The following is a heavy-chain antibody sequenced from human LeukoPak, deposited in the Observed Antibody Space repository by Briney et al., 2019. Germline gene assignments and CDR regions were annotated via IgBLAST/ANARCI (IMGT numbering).Heavy chain of an antibody. J-gene: IGHJ6*02. Sequence: GGSLRLSCAASGFTFRTYGMHWVRQAPGKGREWVAVIWYDGSKKYYADSVKGRFTISRDNSKNTLYVQMDSLRAEDTAVYYCAKGNYYSNYGMDVWGQGTTVIVSS. V-gene: IGHV3-33*06. CDR3: AKGNYYSNYGMDV. CDR1: GFTFRTYG. CDR2: IWYDGSKK.